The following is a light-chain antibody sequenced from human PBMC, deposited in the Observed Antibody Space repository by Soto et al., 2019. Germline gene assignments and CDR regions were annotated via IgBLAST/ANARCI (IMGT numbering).Light chain of an antibody. Sequence: DIHLTQSLSFLSASVGDRVTITCRASQGISSYLAWYQQKPGKAPKLLMYAASTLQRGVPSRFSGSGSGTDFTLTISSLQPEDFATYYCQQLNSYPITLGQGTRLEIK. CDR3: QQLNSYPIT. CDR1: QGISSY. CDR2: AAS. J-gene: IGKJ5*01. V-gene: IGKV1-9*01.